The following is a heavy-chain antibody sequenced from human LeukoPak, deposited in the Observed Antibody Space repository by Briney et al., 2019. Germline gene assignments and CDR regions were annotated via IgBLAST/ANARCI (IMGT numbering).Heavy chain of an antibody. CDR1: GFTFSNYA. CDR3: ARDYYYDSSGYYSY. V-gene: IGHV3-11*01. Sequence: GGSLRLSCAASGFTFSNYAMSWVRQAPGKGLEWVSYISSSGSTIYYADSVKGRFTISRDNAKNSLYLQMNSLRAEDTAVYYCARDYYYDSSGYYSYWGQGTLVTVSS. CDR2: ISSSGSTI. J-gene: IGHJ4*02. D-gene: IGHD3-22*01.